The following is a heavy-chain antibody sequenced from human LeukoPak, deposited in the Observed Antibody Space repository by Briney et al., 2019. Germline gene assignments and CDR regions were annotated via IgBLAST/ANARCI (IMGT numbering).Heavy chain of an antibody. CDR2: INHSGST. Sequence: SETLSLTCAVYGGSFSGYYWSWIRQPPGKGLEWIGEINHSGSTNYNPSLTSRVTISVDTSKNQFSLKLSSVTAADTAVYYCARDRDQDIVVDYWGQGTLVTVSS. J-gene: IGHJ4*02. D-gene: IGHD2-15*01. CDR3: ARDRDQDIVVDY. V-gene: IGHV4-34*01. CDR1: GGSFSGYY.